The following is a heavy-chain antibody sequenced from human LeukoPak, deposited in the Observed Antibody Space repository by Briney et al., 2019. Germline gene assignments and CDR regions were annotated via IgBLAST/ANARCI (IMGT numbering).Heavy chain of an antibody. CDR1: GFTFSSYW. D-gene: IGHD3-10*01. CDR3: ARVDDGSGRRAFDF. CDR2: LNSDGTFT. V-gene: IGHV3-74*01. Sequence: GGSLRLSCAASGFTFSSYWMRWVRQAPGKGLVWVSRLNSDGTFTNYADSVKGRFTISRDNAKNTLYLQMNGLRAEDTALYYCARVDDGSGRRAFDFWGQGTLVTVSS. J-gene: IGHJ4*02.